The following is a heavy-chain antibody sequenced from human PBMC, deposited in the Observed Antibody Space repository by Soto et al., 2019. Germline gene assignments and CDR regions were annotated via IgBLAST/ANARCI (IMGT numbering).Heavy chain of an antibody. V-gene: IGHV4-4*02. Sequence: QVLLQESGPGLVQPSGTLSLSCVASGVSIGSNYYCLWVRQSPGKGLEWLGDMSHIGSVNYNPSLNSRVTISMDKSQNQSSLNLNSVTAADTAVYYCARSLGWYAIDYWGQGTLVIVSS. CDR2: MSHIGSV. CDR3: ARSLGWYAIDY. J-gene: IGHJ4*02. CDR1: GVSIGSNYY. D-gene: IGHD6-19*01.